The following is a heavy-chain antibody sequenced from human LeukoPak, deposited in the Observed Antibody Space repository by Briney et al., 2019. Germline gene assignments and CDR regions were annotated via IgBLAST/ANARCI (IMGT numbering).Heavy chain of an antibody. D-gene: IGHD4-11*01. V-gene: IGHV3-74*01. CDR3: AKDLYSNYGPADY. CDR1: GNYW. Sequence: GGSLRLSCAASGNYWMHWVRQAPGKGLVWVSHINSDGSWTSYADSVGGRFTISRDNSKNTLFLQMNSLRDEDTAVYYCAKDLYSNYGPADYWGQGNLVTVSS. J-gene: IGHJ4*02. CDR2: INSDGSWT.